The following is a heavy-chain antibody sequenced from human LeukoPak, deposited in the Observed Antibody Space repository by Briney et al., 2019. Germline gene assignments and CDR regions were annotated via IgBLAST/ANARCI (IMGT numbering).Heavy chain of an antibody. CDR3: ASQDYRYYFDY. Sequence: GGSLRLSYAASGFTFSGYEMNWVRQAPGKGLEWVSYISSSGSTIYYADSVKGRFTISRDNAKNSLYLQMNSLRAEDTAVYYCASQDYRYYFDYWGQGTLVTVSS. V-gene: IGHV3-48*03. D-gene: IGHD4/OR15-4a*01. CDR2: ISSSGSTI. CDR1: GFTFSGYE. J-gene: IGHJ4*02.